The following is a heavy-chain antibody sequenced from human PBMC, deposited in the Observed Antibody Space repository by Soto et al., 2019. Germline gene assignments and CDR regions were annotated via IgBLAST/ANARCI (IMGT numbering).Heavy chain of an antibody. CDR1: GFTFSAFE. D-gene: IGHD1-26*01. CDR3: ARESGATGLGV. CDR2: IYNSGSTM. J-gene: IGHJ6*02. Sequence: EVQLVESGGGLVQPGGSLRLSCAASGFTFSAFEMNWVRQAPGKGLEWLSYIYNSGSTMTYADSVKGRFAISRDNAKNAPSAQPYSLRAEGPAVYYCARESGATGLGVRCQGTTVTVSS. V-gene: IGHV3-48*03.